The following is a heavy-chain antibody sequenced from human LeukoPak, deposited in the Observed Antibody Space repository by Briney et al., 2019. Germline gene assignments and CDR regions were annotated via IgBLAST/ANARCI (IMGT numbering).Heavy chain of an antibody. Sequence: ASVKVSCKASGYTFTSYGISWVRQAPGQGLEWMGGIIPIFGTANYAQKFQGRVTITADKSTSTAYMELSSLRSEDTAVYYCARLQYYYDSSGYWGQGTLVTVSS. CDR1: GYTFTSYG. D-gene: IGHD3-22*01. V-gene: IGHV1-69*06. CDR2: IIPIFGTA. J-gene: IGHJ4*02. CDR3: ARLQYYYDSSGY.